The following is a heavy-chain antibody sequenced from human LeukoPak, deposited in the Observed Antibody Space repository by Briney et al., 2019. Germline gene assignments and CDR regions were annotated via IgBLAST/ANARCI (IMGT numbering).Heavy chain of an antibody. Sequence: VASVKVSCKASGGTFSSYAISWVRQAPGQGLEWMGGIIPIFGTANYAQKFQGRVTITADESTSTAYMELSSLRSEDTAVYYCARKLELHHYYYGMDVWGQGTTVTVSS. D-gene: IGHD1-7*01. V-gene: IGHV1-69*13. CDR3: ARKLELHHYYYGMDV. CDR1: GGTFSSYA. CDR2: IIPIFGTA. J-gene: IGHJ6*02.